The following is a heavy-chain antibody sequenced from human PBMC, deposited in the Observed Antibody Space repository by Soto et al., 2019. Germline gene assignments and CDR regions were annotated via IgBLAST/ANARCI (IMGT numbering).Heavy chain of an antibody. CDR3: ARVIPGAEAWFDP. Sequence: ASVKVSCKASGNTFTNFGVTWVRQAPGQGLEWMGWISAYTDDPNYAQKFQGRVTMTIDTSTSTAYLDLRSLTSDDTAVYYCARVIPGAEAWFDPWGQGTLVTVS. D-gene: IGHD2-2*01. V-gene: IGHV1-18*01. J-gene: IGHJ5*02. CDR1: GNTFTNFG. CDR2: ISAYTDDP.